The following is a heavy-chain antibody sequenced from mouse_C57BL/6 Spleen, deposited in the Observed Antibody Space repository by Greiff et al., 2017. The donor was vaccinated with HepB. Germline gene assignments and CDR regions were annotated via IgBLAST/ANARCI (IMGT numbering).Heavy chain of an antibody. Sequence: DVMLVESGGGLVKPGGSLKLSCAASGFTFSSYTMSWVRQTPGKRLEWVATISGGGGNTYYPDSVKGRFTISRDNAKNTLYLQMSSLRSEDTALYYCARITTVPFDYWGQGTTLTVSS. V-gene: IGHV5-9*01. CDR2: ISGGGGNT. CDR3: ARITTVPFDY. J-gene: IGHJ2*01. D-gene: IGHD1-1*01. CDR1: GFTFSSYT.